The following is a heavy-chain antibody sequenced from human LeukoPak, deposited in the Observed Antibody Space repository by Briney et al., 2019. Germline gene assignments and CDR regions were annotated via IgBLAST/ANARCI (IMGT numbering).Heavy chain of an antibody. V-gene: IGHV4-34*01. CDR1: GGSFSGYY. CDR2: IGDGGST. CDR3: ARWLYGHDYNWFDP. D-gene: IGHD3-16*01. Sequence: SETLSLTCAVHGGSFSGYYWSWIRQSPGKGLEWIGEIGDGGSTNYNPSLKSRVTMSVDMSKDQFSLRLNSVTAADAAVYYCARWLYGHDYNWFDPWGQGTLVTVSS. J-gene: IGHJ5*02.